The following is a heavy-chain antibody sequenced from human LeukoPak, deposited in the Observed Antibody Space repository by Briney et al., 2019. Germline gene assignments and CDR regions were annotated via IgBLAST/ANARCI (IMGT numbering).Heavy chain of an antibody. CDR1: GYTFTSYY. J-gene: IGHJ4*02. CDR2: INPSGGST. Sequence: ASVKVSCKASGYTFTSYYMHWVRQTPGQGLEWMGIINPSGGSTSYAQKFQGRVTMTRDTSTSTVYMELSSLRSEDTAVYYCAREQTAARGQLDWGQGTLVTVSS. D-gene: IGHD6-6*01. CDR3: AREQTAARGQLD. V-gene: IGHV1-46*01.